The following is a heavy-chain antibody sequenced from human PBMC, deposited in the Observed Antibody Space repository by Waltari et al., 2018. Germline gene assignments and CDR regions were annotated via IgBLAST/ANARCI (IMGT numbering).Heavy chain of an antibody. CDR2: IESDESRT. J-gene: IGHJ4*02. CDR1: GSNFSRFW. CDR3: VRDEPGDGLDY. D-gene: IGHD7-27*01. Sequence: EVQLVESGGALVQPGGSLRLSCATTGSNFSRFWLQWVRQVPGKGLMWVSHIESDESRTTYADSVKGRFTISRDNAKNTVYLQMNSLRDEDTAVYYCVRDEPGDGLDYWGQGTLVTVSS. V-gene: IGHV3-74*03.